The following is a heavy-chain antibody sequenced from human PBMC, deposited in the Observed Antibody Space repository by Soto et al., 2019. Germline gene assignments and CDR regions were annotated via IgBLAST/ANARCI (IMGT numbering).Heavy chain of an antibody. CDR3: ARDPMTTNHRFDP. Sequence: EASVKVSCKASGYTFTSYGISWVRQAPGQGLKWMKWISAYNGNTNYAQRQKGRVTITTNTSTSTAYMEQRSLRSDDTAVYYCARDPMTTNHRFDPWGQGTLVTVSS. D-gene: IGHD4-17*01. J-gene: IGHJ5*02. CDR1: GYTFTSYG. V-gene: IGHV1-18*01. CDR2: ISAYNGNT.